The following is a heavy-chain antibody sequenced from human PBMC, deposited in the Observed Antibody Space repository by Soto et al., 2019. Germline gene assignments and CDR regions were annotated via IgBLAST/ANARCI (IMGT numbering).Heavy chain of an antibody. V-gene: IGHV3-23*01. CDR2: ISGSGGST. D-gene: IGHD3-9*01. J-gene: IGHJ5*02. CDR3: AKNYDILTGYYSWFDP. Sequence: EVQLLESGGGLVQPGGSLRLSCAASGFTFSSYAMSWVRQAPGKGLEWVSAISGSGGSTYYADSVKGRFTISRDNSKNTLYLQMNSLRAEDTAVYYCAKNYDILTGYYSWFDPWSQGTLVTVSS. CDR1: GFTFSSYA.